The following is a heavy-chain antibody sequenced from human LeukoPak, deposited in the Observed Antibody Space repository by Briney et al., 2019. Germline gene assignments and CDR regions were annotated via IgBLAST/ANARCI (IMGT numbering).Heavy chain of an antibody. CDR2: IYYSGST. J-gene: IGHJ3*02. Sequence: KPSETLSLTCTVSGGSISSYYWSWIRQPPGKGLEWIGYIYYSGSTNYNPSLKSRVTISVDTSKNQFSLKLSSVTAADTAVYYCARATTFGGVIVVNAFDIWGQGTMVTVSS. D-gene: IGHD3-16*02. V-gene: IGHV4-59*01. CDR3: ARATTFGGVIVVNAFDI. CDR1: GGSISSYY.